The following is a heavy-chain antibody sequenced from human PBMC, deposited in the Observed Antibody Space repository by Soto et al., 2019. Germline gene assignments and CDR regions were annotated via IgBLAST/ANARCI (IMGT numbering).Heavy chain of an antibody. CDR3: ARDRTTVTNYFDY. V-gene: IGHV3-30-3*01. D-gene: IGHD4-17*01. J-gene: IGHJ4*02. CDR1: GFTFSSYA. Sequence: GGSLRLSXAASGFTFSSYAMHWVRQAPGKGLEWVAVISYDGSNKYYADSVKGRFTISRDNSKNTLYLQMNSLRAEDAAVYYCARDRTTVTNYFDYWGQGTLVTVSS. CDR2: ISYDGSNK.